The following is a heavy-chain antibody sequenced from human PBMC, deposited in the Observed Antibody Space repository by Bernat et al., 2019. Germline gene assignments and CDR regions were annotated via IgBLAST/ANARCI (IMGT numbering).Heavy chain of an antibody. J-gene: IGHJ4*02. CDR1: GFTFSSYW. CDR3: ARDIVVAADAHSAGGY. V-gene: IGHV3-7*04. D-gene: IGHD2-2*01. CDR2: IKQDGSEK. Sequence: EVQLVESGGGLVQPGGSLRLSCAASGFTFSSYWMSWVRQAPGKGLEWVANIKQDGSEKYYVDSVKGRFTISRDNAKNSLYLQMNSLRAEDTAVYYCARDIVVAADAHSAGGYWGQGTLVTVSS.